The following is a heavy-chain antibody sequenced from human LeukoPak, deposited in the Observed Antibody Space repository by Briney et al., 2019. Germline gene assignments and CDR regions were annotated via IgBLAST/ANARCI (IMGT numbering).Heavy chain of an antibody. J-gene: IGHJ6*02. CDR2: IHYTGST. CDR3: ARLTSVDSVMDV. V-gene: IGHV4-59*01. D-gene: IGHD5/OR15-5a*01. Sequence: PSETLSLTCSVSGASISGNYWSWIRQPPGKGLEYIGCIHYTGSTNYNPSLKSRVTISVDTSKNQYSLNLISVTAADTAVYYCARLTSVDSVMDVWGQGTTVTVS. CDR1: GASISGNY.